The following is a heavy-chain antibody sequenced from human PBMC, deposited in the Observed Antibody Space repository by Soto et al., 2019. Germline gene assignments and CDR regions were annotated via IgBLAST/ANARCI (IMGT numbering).Heavy chain of an antibody. CDR3: ASQATGWYPDY. D-gene: IGHD6-19*01. V-gene: IGHV4-31*03. J-gene: IGHJ4*02. CDR2: IYDSGNT. Sequence: QVHLRESGPGLVKPSQTLSLTCTVSGGSISSGGYYWSWIRQFPGKGLEWIGYIYDSGNTYYNPSLKSRITISTDTSKSQFSLNLTSVTAADTAVYYCASQATGWYPDYWGQGTLVTVSS. CDR1: GGSISSGGYY.